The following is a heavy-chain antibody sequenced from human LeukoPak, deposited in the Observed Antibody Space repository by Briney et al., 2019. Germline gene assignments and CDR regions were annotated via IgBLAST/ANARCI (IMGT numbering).Heavy chain of an antibody. Sequence: PSETLSLTCGVYGGSFNGYSWSWIRQPPGKGLEWIAEINHSGSANYNPSLKSRFTISVATSDNQFSLRLISVTAADMAVYYCARHFPHMDFTGWKQGWFDPWGQGTLVTVSS. CDR1: GGSFNGYS. CDR3: ARHFPHMDFTGWKQGWFDP. D-gene: IGHD6-19*01. V-gene: IGHV4-34*01. CDR2: INHSGSA. J-gene: IGHJ5*02.